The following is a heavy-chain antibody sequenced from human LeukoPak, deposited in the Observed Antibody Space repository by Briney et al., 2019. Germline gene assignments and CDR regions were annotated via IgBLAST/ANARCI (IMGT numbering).Heavy chain of an antibody. CDR2: ISSSGSTI. J-gene: IGHJ3*02. CDR3: ARDRGRDAIDI. V-gene: IGHV3-11*01. Sequence: PGGSLRLSCAASGFTFSDYYMGWIRQAPGKGLEWVSYISSSGSTIYYADSVKGRFTISRDNAKNSQYLQMNSLRAEDTAVYYSARDRGRDAIDIWGQGTMVTVPS. CDR1: GFTFSDYY.